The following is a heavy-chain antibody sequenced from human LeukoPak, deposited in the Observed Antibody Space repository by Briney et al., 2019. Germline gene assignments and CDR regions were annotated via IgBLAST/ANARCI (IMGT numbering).Heavy chain of an antibody. J-gene: IGHJ3*02. CDR2: IYYSGST. V-gene: IGHV4-39*01. CDR3: ARGYGTHDFWSGYAFDI. Sequence: PSETLSLTCAVYGGSFSSYYWGWIRQPPGKGLEWIGSIYYSGSTYYNPSLKSRVTISVDTSKNQFSLKLSSVTAADTAVYYCARGYGTHDFWSGYAFDIWGQGTMVTVSS. CDR1: GGSFSSYY. D-gene: IGHD3-3*01.